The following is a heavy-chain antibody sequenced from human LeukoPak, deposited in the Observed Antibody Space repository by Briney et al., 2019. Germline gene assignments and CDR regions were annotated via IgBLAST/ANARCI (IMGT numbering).Heavy chain of an antibody. CDR2: IYPADSDI. J-gene: IGHJ5*02. Sequence: GESLRISCKGSGYSINNYWIGWVRQMPGKGLEWMGIIYPADSDIRYSPSFQGQVTISADKSISTAYLQWSSLKASDTAMYYCARQEYCSGGSCYTWFDPWGQGTLVTVSS. CDR3: ARQEYCSGGSCYTWFDP. V-gene: IGHV5-51*01. CDR1: GYSINNYW. D-gene: IGHD2-15*01.